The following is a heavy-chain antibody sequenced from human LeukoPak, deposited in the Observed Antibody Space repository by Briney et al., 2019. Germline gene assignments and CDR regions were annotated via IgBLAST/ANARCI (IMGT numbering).Heavy chain of an antibody. CDR3: ARTQSQSGSYRYYFGY. D-gene: IGHD1-26*01. CDR2: IYYIRNT. J-gene: IGHJ4*02. CDR1: GASVGSAGYY. V-gene: IGHV4-61*08. Sequence: PSETLSPTCTVSGASVGSAGYYWTWIRQPPGGGLEWIGYIYYIRNTYYNPSLKSRVTMSLDPSNNQFSLRLNSVTAADTAVYYCARTQSQSGSYRYYFGYWGQGTLVTVSS.